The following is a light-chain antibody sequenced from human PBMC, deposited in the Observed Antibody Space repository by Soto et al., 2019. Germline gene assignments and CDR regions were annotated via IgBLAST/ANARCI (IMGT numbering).Light chain of an antibody. CDR2: AAS. CDR3: LQDYNYPWT. V-gene: IGKV1-9*01. J-gene: IGKJ1*01. CDR1: QGVSSY. Sequence: DIRLTQSPSFLSASVGDRVTITCRASQGVSSYLAWYQQKPGKAPKLLIYAASTLQSGVPSRFSGSGYGTDFSLTISSLQPEDVATYYCLQDYNYPWTFGQGTKVDIK.